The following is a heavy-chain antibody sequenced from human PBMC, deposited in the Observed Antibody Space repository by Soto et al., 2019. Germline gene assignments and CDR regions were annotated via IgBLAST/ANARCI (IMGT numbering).Heavy chain of an antibody. D-gene: IGHD3-9*01. Sequence: QITLKESGPTLVKPTQTLTLTCTFSGFSLSTSGVGVVWIRQHPGQALEGLALIYWDDDKRYSPSLKSRLTITKDTSKNQVVRTMTNMDPVDTATDYCAHGWGYYDILTGYYFDYWGQGTLVTVSS. V-gene: IGHV2-5*02. CDR1: GFSLSTSGVG. CDR3: AHGWGYYDILTGYYFDY. CDR2: IYWDDDK. J-gene: IGHJ4*02.